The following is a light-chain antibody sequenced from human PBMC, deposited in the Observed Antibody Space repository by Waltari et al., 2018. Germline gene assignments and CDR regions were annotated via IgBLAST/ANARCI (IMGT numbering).Light chain of an antibody. J-gene: IGLJ2*01. CDR1: SSNIGRNY. CDR2: GNN. Sequence: QSVLTQPPSASGTPGQKVHISCYGSSSNIGRNYVYWYQHFPGTAPKLLIHGNNARPSGVPDRFSGSKSGTSAYLAIRGLRAEDEAEYYCATCHDSRSGVFGGGTKVTVL. V-gene: IGLV1-47*01. CDR3: ATCHDSRSGV.